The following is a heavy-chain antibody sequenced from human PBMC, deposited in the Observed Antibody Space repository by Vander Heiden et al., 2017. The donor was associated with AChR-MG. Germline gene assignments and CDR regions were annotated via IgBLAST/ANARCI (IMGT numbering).Heavy chain of an antibody. Sequence: EVQLVESGGGLVKPGGSLRLSCEASGFTFNIYSMNWVRQAPGKGLEWVSSLSGSLRDIYHADSVKGRFTISRDNTKNSLYLQMNSLRAEDTAVYYCARDHGQTSGWGYTFDIWGQGTMVTVSS. D-gene: IGHD6-19*01. J-gene: IGHJ3*02. V-gene: IGHV3-21*01. CDR2: LSGSLRDI. CDR3: ARDHGQTSGWGYTFDI. CDR1: GFTFNIYS.